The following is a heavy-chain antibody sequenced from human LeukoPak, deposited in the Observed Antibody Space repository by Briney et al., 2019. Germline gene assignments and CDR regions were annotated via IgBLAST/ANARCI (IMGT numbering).Heavy chain of an antibody. CDR2: IYHSGST. Sequence: SETLSLTCTVSGGSISSYYWSWIRQPPGKGLEWIEYIYHSGSTDYNSSLKSRVTISEDTSKKQFSLKVSSVTAADTAVYYCARGFRGASFDYWGQGTLVTVSS. CDR3: ARGFRGASFDY. D-gene: IGHD1-26*01. J-gene: IGHJ4*02. CDR1: GGSISSYY. V-gene: IGHV4-59*01.